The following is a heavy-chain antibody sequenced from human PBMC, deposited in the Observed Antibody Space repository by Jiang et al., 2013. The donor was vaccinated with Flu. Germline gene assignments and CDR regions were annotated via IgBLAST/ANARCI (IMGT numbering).Heavy chain of an antibody. CDR3: ARRDDAFDI. J-gene: IGHJ3*02. Sequence: QKFQGRVTITRDTSASIAYMQLSSLTSEDTAIYYCARRDDAFDIWGQGTLVTVSS. V-gene: IGHV1-3*01.